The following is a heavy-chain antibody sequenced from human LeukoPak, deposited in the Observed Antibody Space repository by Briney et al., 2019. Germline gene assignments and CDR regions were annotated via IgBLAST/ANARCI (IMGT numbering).Heavy chain of an antibody. CDR2: INPSGSDN. Sequence: GSVRLSCAASGFTFSVNFMNWVGQTPGKGLEWVANINPSGSDNYYVDAVKGRFTISRDNAEDTVYLQMSSLTAEDTAVYYCSRGQDYALYGWGQGMLVAVSS. D-gene: IGHD2-2*02. V-gene: IGHV3-7*05. CDR3: SRGQDYALYG. J-gene: IGHJ4*01. CDR1: GFTFSVNF.